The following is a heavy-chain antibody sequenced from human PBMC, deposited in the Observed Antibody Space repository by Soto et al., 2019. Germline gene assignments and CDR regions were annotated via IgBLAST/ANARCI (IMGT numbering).Heavy chain of an antibody. CDR3: TREGLTRVVGTFDT. D-gene: IGHD2-21*01. CDR2: IQNDGVDK. V-gene: IGHV3-30*02. J-gene: IGHJ4*02. Sequence: QVQLVESGGGVVQPGGSLRLSCAASAFAFSHSGMHWVRQAPGKGLEWVAFIQNDGVDKRFADSMQGRITLSRDNSKNTLYLQMNNLRAEDTAVYYCTREGLTRVVGTFDTWGQGTLVTVSP. CDR1: AFAFSHSG.